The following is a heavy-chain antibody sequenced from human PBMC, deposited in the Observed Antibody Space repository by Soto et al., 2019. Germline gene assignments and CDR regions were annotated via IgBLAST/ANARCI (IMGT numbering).Heavy chain of an antibody. J-gene: IGHJ4*02. CDR1: GGSISSSRYR. CDR3: ATDDGLGVVTPFIDD. CDR2: ISYSGST. D-gene: IGHD3-3*01. V-gene: IGHV4-39*02. Sequence: QLQLQESGPGLVKPSETLSLICTVSGGSISSSRYRWGWVRQPPGTGLAWIGTISYSGSTHYNPSLKSRVIIAVDTSKSQFSLRLNSVTAADTAVYYCATDDGLGVVTPFIDDWCQGTLVTVSS.